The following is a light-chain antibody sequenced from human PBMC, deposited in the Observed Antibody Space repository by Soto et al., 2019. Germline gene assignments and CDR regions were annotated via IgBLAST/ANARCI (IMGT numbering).Light chain of an antibody. J-gene: IGLJ3*02. CDR3: AAWDDSLSGWV. Sequence: QSVLTQPPSVSGAPGQRVTISCTGSSSNIGADYAVHWYQQVPGTAPKLLIYRNNQRPSGVPDRFSGSKSGTSASLAISGLRSEDEADYYCAAWDDSLSGWVFGGGTKLTVL. CDR1: SSNIGADY. V-gene: IGLV1-47*01. CDR2: RNN.